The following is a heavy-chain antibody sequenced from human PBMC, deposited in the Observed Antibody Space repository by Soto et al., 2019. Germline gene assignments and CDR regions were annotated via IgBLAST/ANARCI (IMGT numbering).Heavy chain of an antibody. CDR3: AREAAVAGTGGYFDY. CDR2: MNPNSGNT. V-gene: IGHV1-8*01. D-gene: IGHD6-19*01. CDR1: GYTFTSYD. J-gene: IGHJ4*02. Sequence: GASVKVSCKASGYTFTSYDINWVRQATGQGLEWMGWMNPNSGNTGYAKKFKGRVNMTRNTSISTAYMELSSLRSEDTAVYYCAREAAVAGTGGYFDYWGQGTLVTVSS.